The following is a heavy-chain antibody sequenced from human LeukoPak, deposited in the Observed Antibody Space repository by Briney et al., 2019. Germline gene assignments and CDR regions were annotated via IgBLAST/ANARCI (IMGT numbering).Heavy chain of an antibody. J-gene: IGHJ4*02. D-gene: IGHD3-22*01. V-gene: IGHV3-21*01. CDR3: ARDPSLLYDSSGYSPW. CDR1: GFTFSSYS. CDR2: ISSSSSYI. Sequence: GGSLRLSCAASGFTFSSYSMNWVRQVPGKGLEWVSSISSSSSYIYYADSVKGRFTISRDNAKNSLYLQMNSLRAEDTAVYYCARDPSLLYDSSGYSPWGGQGTLVTVSS.